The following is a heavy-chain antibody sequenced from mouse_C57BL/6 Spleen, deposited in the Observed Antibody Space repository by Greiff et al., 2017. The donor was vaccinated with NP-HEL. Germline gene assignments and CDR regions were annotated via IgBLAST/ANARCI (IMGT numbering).Heavy chain of an antibody. J-gene: IGHJ4*01. V-gene: IGHV6-3*01. CDR2: IRLKSDNYAT. Sequence: EVKLVESGGGLVQPGGSMKLSCVASGFTFSNYWMNWVRQSPEKGLEWVAQIRLKSDNYATHYAESVKGRFTISRDDSKSSVYLQMNNLRAEDTGIYYCTLIYDGYEGKNAMDYWGQGTSVTVSS. CDR3: TLIYDGYEGKNAMDY. CDR1: GFTFSNYW. D-gene: IGHD2-3*01.